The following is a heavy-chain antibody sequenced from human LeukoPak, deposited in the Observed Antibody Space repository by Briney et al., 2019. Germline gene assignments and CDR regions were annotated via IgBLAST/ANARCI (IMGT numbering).Heavy chain of an antibody. D-gene: IGHD4/OR15-4a*01. V-gene: IGHV5-51*01. J-gene: IGHJ4*02. CDR3: AKGARRALYYFDY. CDR1: GYSFTTHW. CDR2: IYPGDSDT. Sequence: RGESLKISCKGSGYSFTTHWIAWVRQMPGKGLEWMGVIYPGDSDTKYSPSFQGQVTISVDKSINTAYLQWGSLEASDTAMYYCAKGARRALYYFDYWGQGTLVTVSS.